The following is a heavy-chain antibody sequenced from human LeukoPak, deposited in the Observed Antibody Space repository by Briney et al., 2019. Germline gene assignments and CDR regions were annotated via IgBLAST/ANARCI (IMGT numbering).Heavy chain of an antibody. CDR1: GFTFGSYE. J-gene: IGHJ4*02. V-gene: IGHV3-48*03. CDR2: ISSSGATR. CDR3: ARQIEVAGKETAWTFDC. D-gene: IGHD6-19*01. Sequence: PGGSLRLSCAASGFTFGSYEMNWVRQAPGKGLEWLSYISSSGATRYYADSVKGRFTVSRDNAKNSLYLQMNSLRAEDTAVYYCARQIEVAGKETAWTFDCWGQGTLVTVSS.